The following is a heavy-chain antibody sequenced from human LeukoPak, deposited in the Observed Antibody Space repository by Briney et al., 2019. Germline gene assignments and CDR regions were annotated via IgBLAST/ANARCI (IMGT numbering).Heavy chain of an antibody. CDR1: GGSISSSSYY. J-gene: IGHJ1*01. CDR3: ARSEYGGVQH. V-gene: IGHV4-39*07. CDR2: IYYSGST. Sequence: SETLSLTCTVSGGSISSSSYYWGWIRQPPGKGLEWIGSIYYSGSTYYNPSLKSRVTMSVDTSKNQFSLKLSSVTAADTAVYYCARSEYGGVQHWGQGTLVTVSS. D-gene: IGHD2/OR15-2a*01.